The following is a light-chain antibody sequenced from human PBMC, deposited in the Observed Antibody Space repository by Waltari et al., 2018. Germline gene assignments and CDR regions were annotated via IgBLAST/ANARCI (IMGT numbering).Light chain of an antibody. J-gene: IGLJ3*02. V-gene: IGLV3-19*01. CDR2: GKN. CDR1: HLRNHY. CDR3: NSRDGSGNHP. Sequence: SSELTQDSVVSVAFGQTVRITCQGVHLRNHYVSWYHHKPGQAPVVVIYGKNKRPSGIPNRFSGSTSGNTASLTITGAQAEDEADYYCNSRDGSGNHPFGGGTKLTVL.